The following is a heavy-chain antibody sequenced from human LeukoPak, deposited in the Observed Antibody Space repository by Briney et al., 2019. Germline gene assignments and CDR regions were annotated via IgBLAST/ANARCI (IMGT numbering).Heavy chain of an antibody. V-gene: IGHV4-4*02. J-gene: IGHJ2*01. CDR2: HNHSGST. CDR1: GGSISISNSNW. Sequence: PSETLSLTCAVSGGSISISNSNWWSWVRQPPGKGLEWIVDHNHSGSTNYNPSLKSRVTISVDKSKNQFSLKLSSVTAADTAVYYCARDLHGGNSFTSAWYFDLWGRGTLVTVST. D-gene: IGHD4-23*01. CDR3: ARDLHGGNSFTSAWYFDL.